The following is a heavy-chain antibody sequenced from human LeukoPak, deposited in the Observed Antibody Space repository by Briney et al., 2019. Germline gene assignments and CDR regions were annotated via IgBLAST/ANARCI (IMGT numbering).Heavy chain of an antibody. CDR1: GGSISSYY. CDR3: ARVPYYDFWSGYYPHYYYYGMDV. Sequence: SETLSLTCTVSGGSISSYYWSWIRQPPGRGLEWIGYIYYSGSTNYNPSLKSRVTISVDTSKNQFSLKLSSVTAADTAVYYCARVPYYDFWSGYYPHYYYYGMDVWAKGPRSPSP. J-gene: IGHJ6*02. CDR2: IYYSGST. V-gene: IGHV4-59*01. D-gene: IGHD3-3*01.